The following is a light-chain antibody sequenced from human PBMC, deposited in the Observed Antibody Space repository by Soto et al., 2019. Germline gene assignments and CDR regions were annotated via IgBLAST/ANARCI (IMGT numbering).Light chain of an antibody. CDR1: QTINTT. V-gene: IGKV3-15*01. CDR3: QQYSNWPPIT. J-gene: IGKJ5*01. CDR2: GAS. Sequence: EIVLTQSPATLSVSPGERASLSCRASQTINTTLVWYQQKPGQAPRLLIYGASTRATGIPDRFSGSGSGTEFTLTITSLQSEDFGIYYCQQYSNWPPITFGQGTRLEIK.